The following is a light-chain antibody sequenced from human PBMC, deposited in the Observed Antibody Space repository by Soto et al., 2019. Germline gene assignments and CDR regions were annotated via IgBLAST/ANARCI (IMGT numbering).Light chain of an antibody. V-gene: IGKV3-15*01. CDR3: QQYDNWPPVIT. CDR1: QSVSSN. CDR2: GAS. J-gene: IGKJ5*01. Sequence: EILMTQSPSTLSVSPGERVTLSCRASQSVSSNLAWYQQKPGQAPRLLIHGASSRATGIPARFSGSGSGTEFTLTISSLQSEDFAVYYCQQYDNWPPVITFGQGTRLEI.